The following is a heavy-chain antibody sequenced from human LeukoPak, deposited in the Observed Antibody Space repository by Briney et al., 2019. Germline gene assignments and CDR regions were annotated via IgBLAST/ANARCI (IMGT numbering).Heavy chain of an antibody. CDR2: ISAYNGNT. V-gene: IGHV1-18*01. J-gene: IGHJ4*02. D-gene: IGHD1-26*01. CDR3: ARDASRVQWELRHLDY. CDR1: GYTFTSYG. Sequence: GASVKVSCKASGYTFTSYGISWVRQAPGQGLEWMGWISAYNGNTNYAQKLQGRVTMTTDTSTSTAYMELRSLRSDDTAVYYCARDASRVQWELRHLDYWGQGTLVTVSS.